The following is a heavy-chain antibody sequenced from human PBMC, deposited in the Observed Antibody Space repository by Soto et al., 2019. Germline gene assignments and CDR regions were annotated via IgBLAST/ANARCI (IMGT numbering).Heavy chain of an antibody. CDR3: STRAYDTNGYYRFDP. Sequence: SETLSLTCAVYGGSFSGHSWTWTRQSPGKGLEWIGDINHSGRVNYSPSLKSRVTISLDTSKNQFSLTLSAVTAADTAMYYCSTRAYDTNGYYRFDPWGQGTLVTVSS. CDR1: GGSFSGHS. V-gene: IGHV4-34*01. D-gene: IGHD3-22*01. J-gene: IGHJ5*01. CDR2: INHSGRV.